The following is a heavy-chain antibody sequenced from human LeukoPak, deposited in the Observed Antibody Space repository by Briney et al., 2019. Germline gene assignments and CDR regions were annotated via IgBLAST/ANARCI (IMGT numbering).Heavy chain of an antibody. J-gene: IGHJ4*02. CDR1: GFTFNNYG. CDR3: AKGPLSGTAAAIDY. V-gene: IGHV3-30*18. D-gene: IGHD2-2*01. Sequence: PGKSLRLSCAASGFTFNNYGMHWVRQAPGKGLEWVAVISYDGRNIHYSDSVKGRFTISRDISTDTLWLQMDSLRTEDTAVYYCAKGPLSGTAAAIDYWGQGTLVTVSS. CDR2: ISYDGRNI.